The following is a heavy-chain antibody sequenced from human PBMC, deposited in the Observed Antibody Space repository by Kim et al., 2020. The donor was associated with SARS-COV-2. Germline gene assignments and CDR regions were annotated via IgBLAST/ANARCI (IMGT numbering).Heavy chain of an antibody. Sequence: GGSTYYADSVKGRFTIARDNSKNTLYLQMNSLRAEDTAVYYCARDRGMDVWGQGTTVTVSS. J-gene: IGHJ6*02. CDR2: GGST. CDR3: ARDRGMDV. V-gene: IGHV3-53*01.